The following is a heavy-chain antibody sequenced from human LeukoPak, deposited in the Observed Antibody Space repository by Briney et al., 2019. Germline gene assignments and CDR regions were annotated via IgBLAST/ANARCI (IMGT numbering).Heavy chain of an antibody. Sequence: SETLSLTCTVSGGSISDYHWTWIRQPPGKGLEWIGYIYYSGSTNYNPSLKSRVTISVDTSKNQFSLKLSSVTAADTAVYYCASGSGSLNYWGQGTLVTVSS. V-gene: IGHV4-59*01. CDR2: IYYSGST. J-gene: IGHJ4*02. CDR3: ASGSGSLNY. D-gene: IGHD3-22*01. CDR1: GGSISDYH.